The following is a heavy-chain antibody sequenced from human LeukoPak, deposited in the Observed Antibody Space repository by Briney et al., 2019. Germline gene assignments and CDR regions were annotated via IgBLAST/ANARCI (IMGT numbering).Heavy chain of an antibody. CDR3: ARHLVLFWFDP. V-gene: IGHV4-39*01. CDR2: FYYSGST. Sequence: PSETLSLTCTVSGGSISSSSYYWGWIRQPPGKGLEWIGSFYYSGSTYYNPSLKSRVTISVDTSKNQFSLKLSSVTAADTAVYYCARHLVLFWFDPWGQGTLVTVSS. CDR1: GGSISSSSYY. J-gene: IGHJ5*02. D-gene: IGHD3-10*02.